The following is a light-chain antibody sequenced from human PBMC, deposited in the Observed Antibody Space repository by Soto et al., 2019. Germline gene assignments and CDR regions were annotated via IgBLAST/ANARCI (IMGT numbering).Light chain of an antibody. Sequence: EIVLTQSPGTLSLSPGERVTLSCRASQRVTSSFVAWYQQKPGQAPTLLIYGASNRATGVPDRFSGSGSGTDFTLTISRLEPEDDAVYHCPQYGSSPPTFGGGAKVEIK. CDR3: PQYGSSPPT. CDR2: GAS. J-gene: IGKJ4*01. V-gene: IGKV3-20*01. CDR1: QRVTSSF.